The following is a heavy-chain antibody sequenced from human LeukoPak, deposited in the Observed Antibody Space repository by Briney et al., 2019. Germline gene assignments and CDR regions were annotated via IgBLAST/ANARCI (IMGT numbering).Heavy chain of an antibody. J-gene: IGHJ5*02. CDR3: ARVLGPGKITAGRWFDP. V-gene: IGHV1-18*01. CDR1: GYTFTSYG. D-gene: IGHD3-10*01. CDR2: ISAYNGDT. Sequence: ASVKVSCKASGYTFTSYGISWVRQAPGQGLEWMGWISAYNGDTNCAQKLQGRVTMTTDTSTSTAYMELRSLRSDDTAVYYCARVLGPGKITAGRWFDPWGQGTLVTVSS.